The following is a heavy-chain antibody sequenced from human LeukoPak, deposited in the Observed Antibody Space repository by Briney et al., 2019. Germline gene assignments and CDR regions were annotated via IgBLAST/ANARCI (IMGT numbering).Heavy chain of an antibody. CDR3: ARRRMLGVSGGCCWFDP. D-gene: IGHD3-16*01. V-gene: IGHV4-59*08. CDR1: GGSISSHY. Sequence: PSETLSLTCTVSGGSISSHYWTWIRQSPVKGLEWIGDISNSGSTSYNPSLKSRVTISIDTSKNQFSLKLSSVTAADTAVYYCARRRMLGVSGGCCWFDPWGQGTLVTVSS. J-gene: IGHJ5*02. CDR2: ISNSGST.